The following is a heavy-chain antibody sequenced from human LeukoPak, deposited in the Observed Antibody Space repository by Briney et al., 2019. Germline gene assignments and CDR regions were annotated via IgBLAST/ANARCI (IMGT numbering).Heavy chain of an antibody. J-gene: IGHJ4*02. D-gene: IGHD3-22*01. CDR3: ARGSRSGSFDY. Sequence: SETLSLTCTVSGGSISSYYWNWIRQPPGKGLEWIGYIYYSGSTNYNPSLKSRVAISVDTSKNQFSLKLSSVTAADTAVYYCARGSRSGSFDYWGQGTLVTVSS. CDR1: GGSISSYY. CDR2: IYYSGST. V-gene: IGHV4-59*01.